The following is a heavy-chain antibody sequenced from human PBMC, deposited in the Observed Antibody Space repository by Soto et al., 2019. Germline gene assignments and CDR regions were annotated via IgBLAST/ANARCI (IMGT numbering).Heavy chain of an antibody. Sequence: GGSLRLSCAASGFTFSSYAMHWVRQAPGKGLEWVAVISYDGSNKYYADSVKGRFTIPRDNSKNTLYLQMNSLRSEDTAVYYGARGVGPVRYFDWLHPLLVATITDGAFDIWGQGTMVTVSS. CDR1: GFTFSSYA. CDR2: ISYDGSNK. J-gene: IGHJ3*02. D-gene: IGHD5-12*01. CDR3: ARGVGPVRYFDWLHPLLVATITDGAFDI. V-gene: IGHV3-30-3*01.